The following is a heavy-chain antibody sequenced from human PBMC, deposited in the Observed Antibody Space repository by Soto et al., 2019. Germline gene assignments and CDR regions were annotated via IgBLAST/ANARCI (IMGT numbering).Heavy chain of an antibody. CDR3: ARSPSPAYYYDSSGGPEFDY. J-gene: IGHJ4*02. Sequence: PGGSLRLSCAASGFTFSSYDMHWVRQATGKGLEWVSAIGTAGDTYYPGSVKGRFTISRENAKNSLYLQMNSLRAEDTAVYYCARSPSPAYYYDSSGGPEFDYWGQGTLVTV. CDR2: IGTAGDT. CDR1: GFTFSSYD. D-gene: IGHD3-22*01. V-gene: IGHV3-13*01.